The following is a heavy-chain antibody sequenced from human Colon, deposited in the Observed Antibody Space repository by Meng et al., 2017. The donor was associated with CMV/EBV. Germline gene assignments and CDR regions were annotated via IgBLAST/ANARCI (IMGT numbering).Heavy chain of an antibody. D-gene: IGHD6-13*01. Sequence: GGSLRLSCASSELTFGSYGMHWVRQAPGKGLEWVAFIRYDGAVTYYAASVKGRFTISRDNSRNTLHLQINGLRADDTAVYYCANTTDSTLLYYYYGMDVRGQGTTVTVSS. CDR1: ELTFGSYG. J-gene: IGHJ6*02. CDR2: IRYDGAVT. CDR3: ANTTDSTLLYYYYGMDV. V-gene: IGHV3-30*02.